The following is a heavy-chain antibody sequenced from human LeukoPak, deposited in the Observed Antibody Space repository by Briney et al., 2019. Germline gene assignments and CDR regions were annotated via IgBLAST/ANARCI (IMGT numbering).Heavy chain of an antibody. V-gene: IGHV1-2*02. CDR3: ARSSDIVVVVAATPMYNWFDP. J-gene: IGHJ5*02. CDR2: INPNSGGT. Sequence: GASVKVSCKASGYTFTGDYMHWVRQAPGQGLEWMGWINPNSGGTNYAQKFQGRVTMTRDTSKNQFSLKLSSVTAADTAVYYCARSSDIVVVVAATPMYNWFDPWGQGTLVTVSS. D-gene: IGHD2-15*01. CDR1: GYTFTGDY.